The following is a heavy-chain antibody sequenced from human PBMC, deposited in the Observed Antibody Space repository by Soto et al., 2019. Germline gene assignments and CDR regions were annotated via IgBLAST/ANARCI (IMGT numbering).Heavy chain of an antibody. D-gene: IGHD6-13*01. CDR3: ARGSIPGSSWGRGYYFDY. Sequence: GGSLRLSCAASGFTFSSYGMHWVRQAPGKGLEWVAVIWYDGSNKYYADSVKGRFTISRDNSKNMLYLQMNSLRAEDTSVYYCARGSIPGSSWGRGYYFDYWGQGTLVTVSS. CDR1: GFTFSSYG. CDR2: IWYDGSNK. J-gene: IGHJ4*02. V-gene: IGHV3-33*01.